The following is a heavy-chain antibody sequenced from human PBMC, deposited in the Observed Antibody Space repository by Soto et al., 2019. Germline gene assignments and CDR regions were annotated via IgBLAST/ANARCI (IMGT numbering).Heavy chain of an antibody. CDR1: GLSFSSSW. CDR2: IKEDGSEE. Sequence: EVQLVESGGGLVQPGGSLRLSCAASGLSFSSSWMSWARQAPGKGLQWVANIKEDGSEEYYLDSVKGRFTITRDNAKNSLYLQMNSLTVEDTAVYYCARDLGYQTLDYWGQGTLVTVSS. V-gene: IGHV3-7*01. CDR3: ARDLGYQTLDY. D-gene: IGHD6-25*01. J-gene: IGHJ4*02.